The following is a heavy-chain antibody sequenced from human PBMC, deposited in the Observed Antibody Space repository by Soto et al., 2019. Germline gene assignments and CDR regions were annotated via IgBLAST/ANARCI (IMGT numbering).Heavy chain of an antibody. CDR2: IYYSGST. Sequence: SETLSLTCTVSGGSISSYSWSRIRQPPGKGLEWIGYIYYSGSTNYNPSLKSRVTISVDTSKNQFSLKLSSVTTTDTAVYYCARGLVIRPYYYHGMDVWGQGTTVTVSS. CDR3: ARGLVIRPYYYHGMDV. CDR1: GGSISSYS. V-gene: IGHV4-59*08. D-gene: IGHD3-9*01. J-gene: IGHJ6*02.